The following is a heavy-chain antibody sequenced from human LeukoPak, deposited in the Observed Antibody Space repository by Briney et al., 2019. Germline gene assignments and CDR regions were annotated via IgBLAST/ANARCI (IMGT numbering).Heavy chain of an antibody. D-gene: IGHD2-8*02. V-gene: IGHV1-8*01. CDR1: VYTFTTYD. Sequence: ASVKVSCKDSVYTFTTYDLKWVPHATGQGGEWMGWVKPNSGNTGYAQKFQGRVTTTRNTSISTAYMELNSLRSDDTAVYYCARARLVRGPVTPLYYFDYWGQGALVTVSS. J-gene: IGHJ4*02. CDR3: ARARLVRGPVTPLYYFDY. CDR2: VKPNSGNT.